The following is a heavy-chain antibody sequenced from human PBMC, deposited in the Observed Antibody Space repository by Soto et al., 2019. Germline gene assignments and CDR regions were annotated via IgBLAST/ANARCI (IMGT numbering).Heavy chain of an antibody. V-gene: IGHV3-30*18. CDR3: AKDLGTYCTNGVCYTAGGYYYYGMDV. Sequence: GGSLRLSCAASGFTFSRFGMHWVRQAPGKGLEWVAVISYDGSNRFYADSVKGRFTISRDNSKNTLYLQMNSLGAEDTAVYYCAKDLGTYCTNGVCYTAGGYYYYGMDVRGQGTTVTVSS. J-gene: IGHJ6*02. CDR1: GFTFSRFG. D-gene: IGHD2-8*01. CDR2: ISYDGSNR.